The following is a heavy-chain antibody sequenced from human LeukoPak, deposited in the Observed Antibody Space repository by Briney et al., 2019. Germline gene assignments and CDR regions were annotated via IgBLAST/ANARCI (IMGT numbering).Heavy chain of an antibody. CDR3: GRNYYDSSGYQGYFDY. J-gene: IGHJ4*02. D-gene: IGHD3-22*01. CDR2: IIPIFGTA. V-gene: IGHV1-69*13. Sequence: SVKVSCKASGGTLSSYAISWVRQAPGQGLEWMGGIIPIFGTANYAQKFQGRVTITADESTSTAYMELSSLRSEDTAVYYCGRNYYDSSGYQGYFDYWGQGTLVTVSS. CDR1: GGTLSSYA.